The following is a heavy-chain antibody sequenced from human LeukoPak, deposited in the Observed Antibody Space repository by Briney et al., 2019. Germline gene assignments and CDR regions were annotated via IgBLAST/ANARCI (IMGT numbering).Heavy chain of an antibody. CDR1: GGSISSYY. D-gene: IGHD3-16*01. CDR3: ARDSGGNTAFDY. V-gene: IGHV4-59*01. Sequence: SETLSLTCTVSGGSISSYYWSWIRQPPGKGLELIGYIYYSGSTNYNPSLKSRVTISVDTSKNQFSLKLSSVTAADTAVYSCARDSGGNTAFDYWGQGTLVTVSS. CDR2: IYYSGST. J-gene: IGHJ4*02.